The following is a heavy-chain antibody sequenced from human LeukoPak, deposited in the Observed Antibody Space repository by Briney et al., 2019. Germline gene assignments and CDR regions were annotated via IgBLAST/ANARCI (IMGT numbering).Heavy chain of an antibody. Sequence: SETLSLTCTVSGGSISSYYWSWIRQPPGKGLEWIGYTYTSGSTNYNPSLKSRVTISVDTSKNQFSLKLSSVTAADTAVYYCARSFMFDYFDYWGQGTLVTVSS. CDR1: GGSISSYY. CDR3: ARSFMFDYFDY. J-gene: IGHJ4*02. D-gene: IGHD3-10*02. CDR2: TYTSGST. V-gene: IGHV4-4*09.